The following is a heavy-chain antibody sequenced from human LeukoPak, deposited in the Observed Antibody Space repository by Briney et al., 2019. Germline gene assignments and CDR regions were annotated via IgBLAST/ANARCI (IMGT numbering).Heavy chain of an antibody. J-gene: IGHJ6*02. D-gene: IGHD2/OR15-2a*01. CDR3: ARHEPNMYYYSMDV. CDR2: IGTAGDT. Sequence: GGSLRLSCAASGFTFSSYDMHWVRQATGKGLEWVSAIGTAGDTYYPGSVKGRFTISRENAKNSLYLQMNSLRAEDTAVYYCARHEPNMYYYSMDVWGQGTTVTVSS. V-gene: IGHV3-13*01. CDR1: GFTFSSYD.